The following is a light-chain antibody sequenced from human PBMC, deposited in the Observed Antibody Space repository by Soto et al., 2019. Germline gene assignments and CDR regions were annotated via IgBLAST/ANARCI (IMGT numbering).Light chain of an antibody. J-gene: IGKJ5*01. V-gene: IGKV3-20*01. CDR1: QSISSSF. Sequence: EIVLTQSPGTLSLSPGERASLSCGASQSISSSFLAWYQQKPGQAPRLLIYGGSSRATGIPDRFSGTGSERDFTLAMSMREPEDLAVYDCQEYDNSPGAFGQGTRLAIK. CDR3: QEYDNSPGA. CDR2: GGS.